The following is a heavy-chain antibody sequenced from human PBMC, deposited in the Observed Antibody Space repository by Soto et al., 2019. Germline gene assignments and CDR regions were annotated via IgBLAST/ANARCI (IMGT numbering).Heavy chain of an antibody. CDR3: ARRPYQLLSGYYYYYYMDV. J-gene: IGHJ6*03. CDR1: GFTFSDYY. CDR2: ISSSGSTI. V-gene: IGHV3-11*01. Sequence: GGSLRLSCAASGFTFSDYYMSWIRQAPGKGLEWVSYISSSGSTIYYADSVKGRFTISRDNAKNSLYLQMNSLRAEDTAVYYCARRPYQLLSGYYYYYYMDVWGKGTTVTVSS. D-gene: IGHD2-2*01.